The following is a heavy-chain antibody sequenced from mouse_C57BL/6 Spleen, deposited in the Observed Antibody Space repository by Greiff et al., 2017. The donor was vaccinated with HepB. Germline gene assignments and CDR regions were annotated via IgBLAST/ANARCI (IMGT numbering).Heavy chain of an antibody. CDR2: INPNNGGT. Sequence: VQLQQSGPELVKPGASAKIPCKASGYTFTDYNMDWVKQSHGKSLEWIGDINPNNGGTIYNQKFKGKATLTVDKSSSTAYMELRSLTSEDTAVYYCARGYYSNYFDAMDYWGQGTSVTVSS. CDR3: ARGYYSNYFDAMDY. V-gene: IGHV1-18*01. D-gene: IGHD2-5*01. CDR1: GYTFTDYN. J-gene: IGHJ4*01.